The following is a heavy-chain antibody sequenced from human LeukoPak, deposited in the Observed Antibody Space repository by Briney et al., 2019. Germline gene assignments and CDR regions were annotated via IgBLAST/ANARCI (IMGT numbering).Heavy chain of an antibody. J-gene: IGHJ4*02. D-gene: IGHD3-22*01. CDR1: GFTVSSNH. Sequence: SGGSLRLSCAASGFTVSSNHMSWVRQAPGKGLEWVSVIYSGGRTYYSDSVKGRFTISRDNSKNTLYLQMESLRAEDTAVYYCARGPYYFDSSGYYQPFHYWGQGTLVTVSS. CDR3: ARGPYYFDSSGYYQPFHY. V-gene: IGHV3-53*01. CDR2: IYSGGRT.